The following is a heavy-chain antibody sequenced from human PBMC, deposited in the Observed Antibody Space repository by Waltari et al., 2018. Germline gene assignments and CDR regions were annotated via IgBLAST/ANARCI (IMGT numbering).Heavy chain of an antibody. D-gene: IGHD2-15*01. CDR2: ISWNSGSI. Sequence: EVQLVESGGGLVQPGRSLRLSCAASGFTFDDYAMHWVRQAPGKGLEWVSGISWNSGSIGYADSVKGRFTISRDNAKNSLYLQMNSLRAEDTAVYYCARESAATQTPFQHWGQGTLVTVSS. CDR1: GFTFDDYA. CDR3: ARESAATQTPFQH. V-gene: IGHV3-9*01. J-gene: IGHJ1*01.